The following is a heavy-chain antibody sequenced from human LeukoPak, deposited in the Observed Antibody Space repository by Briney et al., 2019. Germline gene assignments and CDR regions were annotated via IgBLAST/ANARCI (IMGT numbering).Heavy chain of an antibody. CDR2: ISWNSGSI. D-gene: IGHD6-13*01. CDR1: GFTLDDYA. V-gene: IGHV3-9*01. Sequence: GRSLRLSCAASGFTLDDYAMHWVRQAPGKGLGWVSGISWNSGSIGYADSVKGRFTISRDNAKNSLYLQMNSLRAEDTALYYCARGGYSSSWYNGYYHLDYWGQGTLVTVSS. J-gene: IGHJ4*02. CDR3: ARGGYSSSWYNGYYHLDY.